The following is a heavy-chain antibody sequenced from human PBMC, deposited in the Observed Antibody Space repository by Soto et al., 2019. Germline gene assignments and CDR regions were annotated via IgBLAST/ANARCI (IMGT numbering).Heavy chain of an antibody. J-gene: IGHJ4*02. CDR1: GFTVSSKY. CDR3: PRHGYSYGGGYIDY. V-gene: IGHV3-66*04. Sequence: EVQLVESGGGLVQPGGSLRLSCAASGFTVSSKYMSLVRQAPGMGLEWVSVIYSGGSAYYADSVKGRFTISRDNSKNTLYLQMNSLRAEDTAVYYCPRHGYSYGGGYIDYWGQGTLVNVSS. CDR2: IYSGGSA. D-gene: IGHD5-18*01.